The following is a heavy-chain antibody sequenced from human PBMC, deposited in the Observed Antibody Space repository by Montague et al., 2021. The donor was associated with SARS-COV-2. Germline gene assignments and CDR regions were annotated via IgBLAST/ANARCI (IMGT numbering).Heavy chain of an antibody. CDR2: ISSSGSTI. CDR1: GFTFSSYE. D-gene: IGHD3-9*01. Sequence: SLRLSCAASGFTFSSYEMNWVRQAPGKGLEWVSYISSSGSTIYYADSVKGRFTISRDNAKNSLYLQMNSLRAEDTAVYYCARGEENYDILTGYHKDYYYYVFDVWGQGTLVTVSS. V-gene: IGHV3-48*03. J-gene: IGHJ6*02. CDR3: ARGEENYDILTGYHKDYYYYVFDV.